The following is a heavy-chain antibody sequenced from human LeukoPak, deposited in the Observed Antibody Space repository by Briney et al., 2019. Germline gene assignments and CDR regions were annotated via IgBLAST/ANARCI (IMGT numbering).Heavy chain of an antibody. Sequence: SETLSLTCTVSGGSISSSSYYWGWIRQPPGKGLEWIGSIYHSGSTYYNPSLKSRVTISVDTSKNQFSLKLSSVTAADTAVYYCARILRDGYKKDLDYWGQGTLVTVSS. V-gene: IGHV4-39*07. D-gene: IGHD5-24*01. CDR2: IYHSGST. J-gene: IGHJ4*02. CDR1: GGSISSSSYY. CDR3: ARILRDGYKKDLDY.